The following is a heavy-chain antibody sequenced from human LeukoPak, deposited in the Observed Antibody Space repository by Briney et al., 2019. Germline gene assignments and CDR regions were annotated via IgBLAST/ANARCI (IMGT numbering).Heavy chain of an antibody. CDR3: ARGNEPRGI. V-gene: IGHV4-34*01. Sequence: SETLSLTCAVYGGSFSGYYWSWIRQPPGKGLEWIGEVNHSGSTNYNPSLKSRVTISVDTSKNQFSLKLSSVTAADTAVYYCARGNEPRGIWGQGTMVTVSS. J-gene: IGHJ3*02. CDR2: VNHSGST. D-gene: IGHD3-10*01. CDR1: GGSFSGYY.